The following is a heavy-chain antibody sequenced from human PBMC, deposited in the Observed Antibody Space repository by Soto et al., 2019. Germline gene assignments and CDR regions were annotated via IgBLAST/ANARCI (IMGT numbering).Heavy chain of an antibody. J-gene: IGHJ4*02. CDR2: ISYSGST. D-gene: IGHD3-9*01. V-gene: IGHV4-31*03. CDR3: ARDLLTGFDY. Sequence: TLSLTCSGSGASISSVGYYWSWIRQHPGKGLEWIGYISYSGSTFHNPSLKSRVSISVDTSKNQFSLDLSSVTAADTAVYYCARDLLTGFDYWGQGNLVTVCS. CDR1: GASISSVGYY.